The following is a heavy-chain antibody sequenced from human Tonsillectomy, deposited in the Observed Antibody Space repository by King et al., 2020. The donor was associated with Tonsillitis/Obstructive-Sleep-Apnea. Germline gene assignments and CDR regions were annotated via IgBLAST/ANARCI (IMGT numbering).Heavy chain of an antibody. J-gene: IGHJ2*01. CDR3: ARDSRSVVDNWYFDL. D-gene: IGHD3-22*01. CDR1: RYSFTNHW. Sequence: VQLVESGAEVKKPGESLKISCQGSRYSFTNHWIGWVRQMPGKGLEWMGIIYPDDSDSRYSPSFQGQVTFSADKSINTVYLQWGSLKTSDTAIYFCARDSRSVVDNWYFDLWGRGTLVTVSS. CDR2: IYPDDSDS. V-gene: IGHV5-51*03.